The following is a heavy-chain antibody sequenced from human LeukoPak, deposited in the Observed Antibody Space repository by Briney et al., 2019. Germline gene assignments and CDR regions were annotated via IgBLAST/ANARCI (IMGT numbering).Heavy chain of an antibody. D-gene: IGHD4-23*01. CDR3: ARFGTSSGTVITRNNWFDP. CDR2: IWYDGSNK. CDR1: GFTFSSYG. V-gene: IGHV3-33*01. Sequence: GGSLTLSCAASGFTFSSYGMHWVRQAPGEGLEWVALIWYDGSNKYYANSVKGRFTISRDNSKNTLSLQMNSLRAEDTAMYYCARFGTSSGTVITRNNWFDPWGQGALVTVSS. J-gene: IGHJ5*02.